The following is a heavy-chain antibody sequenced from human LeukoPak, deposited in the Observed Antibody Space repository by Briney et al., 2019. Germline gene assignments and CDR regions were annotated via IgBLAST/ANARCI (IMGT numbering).Heavy chain of an antibody. J-gene: IGHJ4*02. V-gene: IGHV3-9*01. CDR1: GFTFDDYA. CDR2: ISWNSGSI. Sequence: GGSLRLSCAASGFTFDDYAMHWVRQAPGKGLEWVSGISWNSGSIGYADSVKGRFTISRDNAKNSLYLQMNSLRAEDTALYYCAKDIRKDYGDYSGYDYWGQGTLVTVSS. D-gene: IGHD4-17*01. CDR3: AKDIRKDYGDYSGYDY.